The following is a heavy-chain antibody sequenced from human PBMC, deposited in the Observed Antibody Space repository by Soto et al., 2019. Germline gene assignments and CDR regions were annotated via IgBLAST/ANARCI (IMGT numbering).Heavy chain of an antibody. V-gene: IGHV4-39*01. D-gene: IGHD3-22*01. Sequence: KPSETLSLTCTVSGGSISSSSYYWGWIRQPPGKGLEWIGSIYYSGSTYYNPSLKSRVTISVDTSKNQFSLKLSSVTAADTAVYYCARSVLYDSSGYYYFGTPEDYYYGMDVWGQGTTVTVSS. CDR3: ARSVLYDSSGYYYFGTPEDYYYGMDV. CDR1: GGSISSSSYY. J-gene: IGHJ6*02. CDR2: IYYSGST.